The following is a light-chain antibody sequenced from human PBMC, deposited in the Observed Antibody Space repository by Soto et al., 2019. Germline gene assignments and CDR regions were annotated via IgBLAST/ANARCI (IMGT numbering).Light chain of an antibody. V-gene: IGKV1-5*03. CDR1: QSISSW. CDR2: KAS. CDR3: QEDNSYFGT. Sequence: DIQMPQSNTPLSPSLGDRFTITCRASQSISSWLAWFQQKPGKAPKLLIYKASTLKSGVPSRFSGSGSGTDFTLTISILQPDDFATYCCQEDNSYFGTFGQGTKV. J-gene: IGKJ1*01.